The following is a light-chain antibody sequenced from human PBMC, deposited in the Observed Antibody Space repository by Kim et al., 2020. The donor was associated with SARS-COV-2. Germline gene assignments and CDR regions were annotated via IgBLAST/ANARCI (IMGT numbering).Light chain of an antibody. Sequence: DIVMTQSPDSLAVSLGERATINCKSNQSLLYSSNNKNYLAWYQLKPGQPPKLLIYWASTRESGVPDRFSGSGSGTDFTLTISSLQAEDVTVYYCQQYYSTPYTFGQGTKLEI. CDR1: QSLLYSSNNKNY. V-gene: IGKV4-1*01. J-gene: IGKJ2*01. CDR2: WAS. CDR3: QQYYSTPYT.